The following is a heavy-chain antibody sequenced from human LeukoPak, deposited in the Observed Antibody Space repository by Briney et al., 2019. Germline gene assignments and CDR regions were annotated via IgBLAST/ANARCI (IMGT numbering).Heavy chain of an antibody. CDR2: IYYSGST. Sequence: PSETLSLTCTVSGGSISSSYWSWVRQPPGKGLEWIGYIYYSGSTNYNPSLKSRVTISVDTSKNQFSLKLSSVTAADTAVYYCARSEPTALIDYWGQGTLVTVSS. D-gene: IGHD5-18*01. V-gene: IGHV4-59*01. CDR1: GGSISSSY. CDR3: ARSEPTALIDY. J-gene: IGHJ4*02.